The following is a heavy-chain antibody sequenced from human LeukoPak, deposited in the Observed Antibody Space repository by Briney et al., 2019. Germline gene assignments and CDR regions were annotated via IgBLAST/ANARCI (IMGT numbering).Heavy chain of an antibody. CDR3: AKPSCSGCYSTENYFDN. CDR2: ISNDGSNK. D-gene: IGHD2-15*01. V-gene: IGHV3-30*18. CDR1: GFTFSNYG. Sequence: PGGSLRLSCAASGFTFSNYGMHSVRQAPGKGLEWVAFISNDGSNKYYADSVKGRFTISRDNAKNTLYLQMNSLRAEDTAVYYCAKPSCSGCYSTENYFDNCGEGALVTVSS. J-gene: IGHJ4*02.